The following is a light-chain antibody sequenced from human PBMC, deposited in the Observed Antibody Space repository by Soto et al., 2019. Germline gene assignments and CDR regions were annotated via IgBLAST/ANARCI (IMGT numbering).Light chain of an antibody. CDR3: QQDNNWPPL. V-gene: IGKV3-15*01. Sequence: EIVMTQSPATLSVSQGERATLSCRASQSVSSNLAWYQQKPGQAPRLLIYGASTRATGIPARFSGSGSGTDFTLTISSLQSEYFAVYYCQQDNNWPPLFGQGTRLEIK. CDR1: QSVSSN. J-gene: IGKJ5*01. CDR2: GAS.